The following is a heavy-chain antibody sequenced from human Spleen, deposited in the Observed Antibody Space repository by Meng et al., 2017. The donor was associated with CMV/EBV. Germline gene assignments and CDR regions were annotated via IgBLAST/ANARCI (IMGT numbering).Heavy chain of an antibody. J-gene: IGHJ4*02. CDR1: GGSISSYY. D-gene: IGHD3-3*01. V-gene: IGHV4-59*12. CDR2: IYYSGST. CDR3: ASIDFLSGFQFDY. Sequence: GSLRLSCTVSGGSISSYYWSWIRQPPGKGLEWIGYIYYSGSTNYNPSLKSRVTISVDTSKNQFSLKLRSVTAADMAMYYCASIDFLSGFQFDYWGQGTLVTVSS.